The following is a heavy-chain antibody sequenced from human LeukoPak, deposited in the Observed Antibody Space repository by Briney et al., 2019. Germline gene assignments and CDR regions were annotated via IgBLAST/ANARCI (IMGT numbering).Heavy chain of an antibody. J-gene: IGHJ5*02. CDR3: ASTNCSSAGCYGANWFDP. V-gene: IGHV4-30-4*08. Sequence: PSETLSLTCTVSGGSISSGDYYWCWIRQPPGKGLEWIGYIYYSGNTFHYNPSLKSRVNISVDTSKNQFSLRLSSVTAVDTAVYYCASTNCSSAGCYGANWFDPWGQGTLVTVSS. D-gene: IGHD2-2*01. CDR2: IYYSGNT. CDR1: GGSISSGDYY.